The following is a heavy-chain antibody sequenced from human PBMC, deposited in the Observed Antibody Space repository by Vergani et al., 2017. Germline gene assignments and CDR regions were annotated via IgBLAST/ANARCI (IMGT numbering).Heavy chain of an antibody. V-gene: IGHV3-23*01. CDR1: GFTFSSYA. Sequence: EVQLLESGGGLVQPGGSLRLSCAASGFTFSSYAMSWVRQAPGKGLEWVSAISGSGGSTYYADSVKGRFTISRDNSKNSLYLQMNSLRAEDTAVYYCARDGWEYGDPSFDYWGQGTLVTVSS. J-gene: IGHJ4*02. CDR3: ARDGWEYGDPSFDY. D-gene: IGHD4-17*01. CDR2: ISGSGGST.